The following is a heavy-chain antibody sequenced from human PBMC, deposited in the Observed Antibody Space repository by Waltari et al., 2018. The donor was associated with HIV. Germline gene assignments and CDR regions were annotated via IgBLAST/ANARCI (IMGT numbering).Heavy chain of an antibody. CDR3: ASTLAAAGTRGWFDP. J-gene: IGHJ5*02. CDR2: IYYSGYT. D-gene: IGHD6-13*01. CDR1: GGSIRGYS. V-gene: IGHV4-59*01. Sequence: QVQLQESGPGLVKPSETLSLTCTVSGGSIRGYSWSWIRQPPGKGLEWIGYIYYSGYTTYHPSLKRRVTISVDTSKNHFSLKLSSVTAADTAVYYCASTLAAAGTRGWFDPWGQGTLVTVSS.